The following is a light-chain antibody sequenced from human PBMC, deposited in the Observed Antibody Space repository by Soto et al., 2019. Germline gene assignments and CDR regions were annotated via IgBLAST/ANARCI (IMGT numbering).Light chain of an antibody. CDR1: QSVSSSY. V-gene: IGKV3-20*01. Sequence: EIVLTQSPGTLSLSPGERATLSCRASQSVSSSYLAWYQQKPGQALRLLIYGASSRATGIPDRFSGSWSGTDFTLIISRLEPEDFAVYYCQQYGISPPYTFGQGTKLEIK. CDR2: GAS. CDR3: QQYGISPPYT. J-gene: IGKJ2*01.